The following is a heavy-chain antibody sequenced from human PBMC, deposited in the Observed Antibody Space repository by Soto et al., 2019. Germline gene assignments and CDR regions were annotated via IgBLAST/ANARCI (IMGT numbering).Heavy chain of an antibody. J-gene: IGHJ4*02. Sequence: QVQLLQSGVEVKKPGASVKVSCKASGYTFTNYGISWVRQAPGQGLEWMGWIYAYNGDTDYAQKFHGRVTMTTDTSTTTDYMELRCLTSDDTGVYHCAIATEGGDGHTTLDYWGQGTLVTVSP. D-gene: IGHD2-8*01. CDR3: AIATEGGDGHTTLDY. CDR2: IYAYNGDT. CDR1: GYTFTNYG. V-gene: IGHV1-18*01.